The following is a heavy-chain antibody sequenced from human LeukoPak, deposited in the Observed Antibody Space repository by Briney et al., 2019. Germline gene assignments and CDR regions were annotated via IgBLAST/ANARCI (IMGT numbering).Heavy chain of an antibody. V-gene: IGHV1-69*04. CDR3: AREGYSYGTAYYYGMDV. CDR1: GGTFSSYA. Sequence: GSSVKVSCKASGGTFSSYAIGWVRQAPGQGLEWMGRIIPILGIANYAQKFQGRVTITADKSTSTAYMELSSLRSEDTAVYYCAREGYSYGTAYYYGMDVWGQGTTVTVSS. J-gene: IGHJ6*02. CDR2: IIPILGIA. D-gene: IGHD5-18*01.